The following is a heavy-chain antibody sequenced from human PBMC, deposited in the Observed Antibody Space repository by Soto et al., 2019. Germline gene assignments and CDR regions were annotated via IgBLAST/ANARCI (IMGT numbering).Heavy chain of an antibody. CDR3: ARDTPAGEQQL. Sequence: QVQLVQSGAEVKKPGSSVKVSCKSSGGTFSSYTISWVRQAPGQGLEWMGRIIPILGIANYAQKFQGRVTITADKSTSTAYMELSSLRSEDTAVYYCARDTPAGEQQLWGQGTLVTVSS. V-gene: IGHV1-69*08. CDR1: GGTFSSYT. D-gene: IGHD6-13*01. J-gene: IGHJ4*02. CDR2: IIPILGIA.